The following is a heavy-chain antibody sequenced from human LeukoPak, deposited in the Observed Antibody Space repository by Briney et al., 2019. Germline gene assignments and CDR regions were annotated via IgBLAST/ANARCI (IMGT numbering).Heavy chain of an antibody. Sequence: GGSLRLSCAVSGFTFSSYWMHWVRQAPEKGLVWVSRISSDGGGTSSADSVKGRFTVSRDNAKNTLYLQMNSLRAEDTAVYYCARGLAGAVNVMDVWGQGTTVTVSS. V-gene: IGHV3-74*01. CDR1: GFTFSSYW. J-gene: IGHJ6*02. D-gene: IGHD6-19*01. CDR2: ISSDGGGT. CDR3: ARGLAGAVNVMDV.